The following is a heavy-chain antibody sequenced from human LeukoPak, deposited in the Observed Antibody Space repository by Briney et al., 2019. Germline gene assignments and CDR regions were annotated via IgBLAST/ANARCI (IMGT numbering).Heavy chain of an antibody. J-gene: IGHJ4*02. V-gene: IGHV3-21*01. D-gene: IGHD3-22*01. CDR1: GFTFASYA. Sequence: PGGSLRLSCAASGFTFASYAMIWVRQAPGKGLEWISSITSSSSDIFYADSVRGRFTISRDNANNALHLQMNSLRAEDTAVYYCARVFWETVNTGYYSDFWGQGTLVTVSS. CDR2: ITSSSSDI. CDR3: ARVFWETVNTGYYSDF.